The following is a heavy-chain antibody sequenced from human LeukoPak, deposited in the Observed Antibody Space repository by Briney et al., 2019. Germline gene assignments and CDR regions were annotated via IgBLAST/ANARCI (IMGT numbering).Heavy chain of an antibody. J-gene: IGHJ5*02. CDR1: GGSFSGYY. CDR2: IRHSGST. Sequence: PSETLSLTCGVHGGSFSGYYWSWIRQPPGKGLEWIGQIRHSGSTSYNPSLMSRVTISVDTSKNQFSLKLNSVTAADTAVYYCARHLFYSASGNWFDPWGQGILVIVSS. V-gene: IGHV4-34*01. D-gene: IGHD6-25*01. CDR3: ARHLFYSASGNWFDP.